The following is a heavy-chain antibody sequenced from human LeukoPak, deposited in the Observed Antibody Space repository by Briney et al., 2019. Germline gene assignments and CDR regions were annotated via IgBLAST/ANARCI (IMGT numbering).Heavy chain of an antibody. J-gene: IGHJ4*02. Sequence: GGSLRLSCAASGFTFSSFEMNWVRQAPGKGLEWVSYISSSGTTIYYADSVKGRFTISRDNAKNSLYLQMNSLRAEDTAVYYCARKFIYSYAFDYWGQGTLVTVSS. CDR2: ISSSGTTI. V-gene: IGHV3-48*03. CDR3: ARKFIYSYAFDY. CDR1: GFTFSSFE. D-gene: IGHD5-18*01.